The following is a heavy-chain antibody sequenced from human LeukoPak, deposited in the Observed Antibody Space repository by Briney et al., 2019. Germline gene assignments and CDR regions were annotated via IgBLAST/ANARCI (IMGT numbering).Heavy chain of an antibody. CDR2: IIPIFGTA. J-gene: IGHJ5*02. CDR3: ARGTDDTAMGSFDP. D-gene: IGHD5-18*01. CDR1: GGTFSSYA. Sequence: GASVKVSCKASGGTFSSYAISWVRQAPGQGLEWMGGIIPIFGTANYAQKFQGRVTITADESPSTAYMELSSLRSEDTAVYYCARGTDDTAMGSFDPWGQGTLVTVSS. V-gene: IGHV1-69*13.